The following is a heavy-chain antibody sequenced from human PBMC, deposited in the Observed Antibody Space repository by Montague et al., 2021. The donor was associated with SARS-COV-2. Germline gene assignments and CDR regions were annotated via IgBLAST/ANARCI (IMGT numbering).Heavy chain of an antibody. V-gene: IGHV4-39*01. Sequence: SETLSLTCTVSGGSVSSSPYYWGWIRQPPGRGLEWVGSIYYSGRTYFSPSLKSRLTISVDSSENQFSLRLSSVTAADTAVYYCASSYDYGLGTYVYKYYMDVWGKGTTVTVSS. D-gene: IGHD3-16*01. CDR3: ASSYDYGLGTYVYKYYMDV. CDR2: IYYSGRT. CDR1: GGSVSSSPYY. J-gene: IGHJ6*03.